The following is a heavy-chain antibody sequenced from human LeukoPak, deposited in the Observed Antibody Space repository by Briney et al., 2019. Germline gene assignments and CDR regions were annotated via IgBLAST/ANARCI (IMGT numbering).Heavy chain of an antibody. J-gene: IGHJ5*02. Sequence: PSETLSLTCTVSGGSISSSSYYWGWIRQPPGKGLERIGSIYYSGSTYYNPSLKSRVTISVDTSKNQFSLKLSSVTAADTAVYYCARHRNYYGSGSYKVWFDPWGQGTLVTVSS. CDR3: ARHRNYYGSGSYKVWFDP. D-gene: IGHD3-10*01. V-gene: IGHV4-39*01. CDR1: GGSISSSSYY. CDR2: IYYSGST.